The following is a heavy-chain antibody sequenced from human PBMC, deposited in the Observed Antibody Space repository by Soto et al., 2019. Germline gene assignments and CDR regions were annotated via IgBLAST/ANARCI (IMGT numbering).Heavy chain of an antibody. CDR3: ARLSIKTTSFDY. CDR2: IYYSGST. CDR1: GGSISRYY. Sequence: PSATLSPTCTVSGGSISRYYWSWIRQPPGKELEWIGYIYYSGSTNYNPSLKSRVTISVDTSKNQFSLKLSSVTAADTAVYYCARLSIKTTSFDYWGQGTLVTVSS. D-gene: IGHD4-17*01. V-gene: IGHV4-59*08. J-gene: IGHJ4*02.